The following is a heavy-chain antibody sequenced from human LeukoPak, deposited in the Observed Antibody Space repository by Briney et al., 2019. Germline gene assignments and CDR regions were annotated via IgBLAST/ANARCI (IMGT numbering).Heavy chain of an antibody. CDR2: ISRSSSTI. D-gene: IGHD3-10*01. V-gene: IGHV3-11*04. J-gene: IGHJ4*02. CDR3: ARGYYGSGSYYKNFFDY. CDR1: GFTFSDYY. Sequence: PGGSLRLSCAASGFTFSDYYMSWIRQAPGKGLEWVSYISRSSSTIYYADSVKGRFTISRDNAKNSLYLQMNSLRDEDTAVYYCARGYYGSGSYYKNFFDYWGQGTLVTVSS.